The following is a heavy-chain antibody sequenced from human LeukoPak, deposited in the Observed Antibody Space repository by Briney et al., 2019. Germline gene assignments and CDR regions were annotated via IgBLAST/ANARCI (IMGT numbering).Heavy chain of an antibody. CDR3: ARVGDDYGDSEIENHFDY. D-gene: IGHD4-17*01. Sequence: ASVKVSCKASGYTFTGYYMHWVRQAPGQGLEWMGWINPNSGGTNYAQKFQGRVTMTRDTSISTAYMELSRLRSDDTAVYYCARVGDDYGDSEIENHFDYWGQGTLVTVSS. CDR2: INPNSGGT. V-gene: IGHV1-2*02. J-gene: IGHJ4*02. CDR1: GYTFTGYY.